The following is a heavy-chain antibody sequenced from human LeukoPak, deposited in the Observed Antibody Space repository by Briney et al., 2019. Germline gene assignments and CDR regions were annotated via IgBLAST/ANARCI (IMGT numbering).Heavy chain of an antibody. J-gene: IGHJ4*02. D-gene: IGHD6-13*01. CDR1: GAFISTYY. CDR2: IQNSGTT. CDR3: ARHGSSWSFDY. Sequence: SETLSLTCTVSGAFISTYYWSWIRQPPGKGLEWIGYIQNSGTTNHNPSLQSRVTISVDMSKNQFSLRLSSVTAADTAVYYCARHGSSWSFDYWGQETLVTVSS. V-gene: IGHV4-59*08.